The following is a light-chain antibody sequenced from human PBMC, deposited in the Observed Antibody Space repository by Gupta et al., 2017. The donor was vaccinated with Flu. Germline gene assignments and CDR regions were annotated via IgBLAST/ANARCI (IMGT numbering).Light chain of an antibody. CDR2: KNS. CDR1: RSSIGTNY. CDR3: AAWDDSLSALL. J-gene: IGLJ3*02. Sequence: QSVLTQPPSASGAPGPGVTISCSGGRSSIGTNYVFWYQQLPGRAPRLLISKNSQRPSGVPDRFSGSKSGTSASLAISGLRSEDEAIYHCAAWDDSLSALLFGGGTKLTVL. V-gene: IGLV1-47*01.